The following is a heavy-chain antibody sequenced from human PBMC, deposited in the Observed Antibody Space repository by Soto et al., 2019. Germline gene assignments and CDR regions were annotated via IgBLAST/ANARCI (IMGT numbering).Heavy chain of an antibody. CDR3: ARDPWAADY. J-gene: IGHJ4*02. Sequence: EVQLVESGGGLVQPGGSLRLSCAASGFTVSTKYMSWVRQAPGKGLEWVSVIYSGGSTFYADSVRGRFTISRDNSKNTVNLQMNSLRAEDTAVYYCARDPWAADYSGQGTLATVSS. CDR2: IYSGGST. D-gene: IGHD3-16*01. V-gene: IGHV3-66*01. CDR1: GFTVSTKY.